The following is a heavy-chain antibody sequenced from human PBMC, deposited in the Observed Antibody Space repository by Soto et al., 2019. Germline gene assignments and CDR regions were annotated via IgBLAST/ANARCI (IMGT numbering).Heavy chain of an antibody. V-gene: IGHV3-23*01. CDR2: ISGSGGST. Sequence: EVQLLESGGGLVQPGGSLRLSCAASGFTFSSYAMSWVRQAPGKGLEWVSAISGSGGSTYYADSVKGRFTISRDNSKNTLYLQMNSLRAEDTAVYYCAKALTVGRDYYYYYGMDVWGQGTTVTVSS. CDR1: GFTFSSYA. CDR3: AKALTVGRDYYYYYGMDV. J-gene: IGHJ6*02. D-gene: IGHD4-17*01.